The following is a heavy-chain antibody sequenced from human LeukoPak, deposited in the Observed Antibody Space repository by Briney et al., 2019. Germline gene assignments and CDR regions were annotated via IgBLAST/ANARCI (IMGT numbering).Heavy chain of an antibody. Sequence: SETLSLTCTVSGGSIINQYWTWIRQPPGKGLEWIGYIFYSGSTKYNPSLKSRVTISVDTSKNQFSLNLNSVTAADTAVYYCAREGIGSLDPWGQGTLVTVSS. CDR2: IFYSGST. J-gene: IGHJ5*02. V-gene: IGHV4-59*11. CDR3: AREGIGSLDP. CDR1: GGSIINQY. D-gene: IGHD2-21*01.